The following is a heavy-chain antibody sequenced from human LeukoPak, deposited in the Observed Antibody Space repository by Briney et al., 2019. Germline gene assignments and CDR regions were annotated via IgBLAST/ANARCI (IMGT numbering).Heavy chain of an antibody. J-gene: IGHJ3*02. Sequence: AGGSLRLSCAASGFTLSNAWMSWVRQAPGKGLEWVGRIKRKTDGGTTDYAAPVKGRFTISRDDSKNMLYLQMNSLKNEDTAVYYCTTDSVTARRDDAFDIWGPGTVTVSS. CDR2: IKRKTDGGTT. CDR1: GFTLSNAW. CDR3: TTDSVTARRDDAFDI. D-gene: IGHD2-21*02. V-gene: IGHV3-15*01.